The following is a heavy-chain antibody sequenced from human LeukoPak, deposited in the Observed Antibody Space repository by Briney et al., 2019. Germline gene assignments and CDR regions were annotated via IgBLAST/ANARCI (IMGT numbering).Heavy chain of an antibody. J-gene: IGHJ4*02. CDR2: MYYSGTT. Sequence: SETLSLTCTVSGVSITSYYWRWIRQPPGKGLEWIGNMYYSGTTNYNPSLKSRVTISADTSKNQLSLKLKSVTAADAAVYYCAGDDNSSWWSYWGLGTLVTVSS. D-gene: IGHD6-13*01. CDR3: AGDDNSSWWSY. CDR1: GVSITSYY. V-gene: IGHV4-59*01.